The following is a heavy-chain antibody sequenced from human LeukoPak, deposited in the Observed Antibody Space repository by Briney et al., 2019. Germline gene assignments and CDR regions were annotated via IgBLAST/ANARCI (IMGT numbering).Heavy chain of an antibody. D-gene: IGHD4-17*01. CDR3: ARVEGTVTPFDY. CDR1: DGSMSPYY. V-gene: IGHV4-59*01. CDR2: IFYNGNT. Sequence: SETLSLTCTVSDGSMSPYYWSWIRQSPGRGLEWIAYIFYNGNTKYNPSLRSRVTISIDTSRNQFSLNLNSVTAADTAVYYCARVEGTVTPFDYWGQGTLVTVSS. J-gene: IGHJ4*02.